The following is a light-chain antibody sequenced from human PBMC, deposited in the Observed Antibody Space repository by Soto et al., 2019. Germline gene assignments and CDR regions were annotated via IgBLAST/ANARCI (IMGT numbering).Light chain of an antibody. Sequence: EIVLTQSPGTLSLSPGERATLSCRASQSVSSRYLAWYQQKPGQAPMLLIYGASNRATGIPDRFSGSGYGTDLTLTISRLEPEDFAVYFCQQYGSSPPFTFGQGTKVEIK. J-gene: IGKJ2*01. CDR2: GAS. CDR1: QSVSSRY. CDR3: QQYGSSPPFT. V-gene: IGKV3-20*01.